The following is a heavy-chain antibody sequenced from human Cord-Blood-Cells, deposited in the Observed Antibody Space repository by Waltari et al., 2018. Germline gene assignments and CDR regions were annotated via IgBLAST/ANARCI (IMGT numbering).Heavy chain of an antibody. Sequence: QLQLQESGPGLVKPSETLSLTCTVSGGSISSSSYYWGWIRQPPGKGLEWIGRIYYSRSTYYNPSRKSRVTISVDTSKNQFSLKLSSVTAADTAVYYCAITIIAAAGPYFDYWGQGTLVTVSS. V-gene: IGHV4-39*01. CDR2: IYYSRST. D-gene: IGHD6-13*01. J-gene: IGHJ4*02. CDR1: GGSISSSSYY. CDR3: AITIIAAAGPYFDY.